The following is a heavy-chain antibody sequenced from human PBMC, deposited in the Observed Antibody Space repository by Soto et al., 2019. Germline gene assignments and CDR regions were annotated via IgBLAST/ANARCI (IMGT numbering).Heavy chain of an antibody. CDR2: ISAYNGNT. V-gene: IGHV1-18*04. D-gene: IGHD1-26*01. CDR3: ARDRGYSGKSDAFDI. J-gene: IGHJ3*02. CDR1: GYTFTSYG. Sequence: ASVKVSFKASGYTFTSYGSIWVRQAPGQGPEWVGWISAYNGNTNYAQKFQGRVTMTTDTSTSTAYMELRSLTSDDTAMYYCARDRGYSGKSDAFDIWGQGTMVTVSS.